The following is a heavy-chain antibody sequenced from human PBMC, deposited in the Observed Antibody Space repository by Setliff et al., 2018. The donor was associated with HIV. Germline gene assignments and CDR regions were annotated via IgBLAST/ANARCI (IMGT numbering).Heavy chain of an antibody. CDR1: GGSISSGSYY. Sequence: LSLTCTVSGGSISSGSYYWSWIRQPAGKGLEWIGRMYSSGSTNYNPSLKSRVTISIDTSKNQLSLKLSSVTAADTAVYYCARPAGKGSYYGDDAFDIWGQGTMVTVSS. V-gene: IGHV4-61*02. CDR2: MYSSGST. J-gene: IGHJ3*02. D-gene: IGHD1-26*01. CDR3: ARPAGKGSYYGDDAFDI.